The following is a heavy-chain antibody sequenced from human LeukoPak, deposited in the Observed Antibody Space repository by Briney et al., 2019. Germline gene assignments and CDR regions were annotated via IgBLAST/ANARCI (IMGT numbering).Heavy chain of an antibody. J-gene: IGHJ4*02. Sequence: ASVKVSCKASGYIFSNFGINWVRQAPGQGLEWMGIINPSGGSTSYAQKFQGRVTMTRDMSTSTVYMELSSLRSEDTAVYYCARATGGLELLRKYFDYWGQGTLVTVSS. CDR1: GYIFSNFG. D-gene: IGHD1-7*01. V-gene: IGHV1-46*01. CDR2: INPSGGST. CDR3: ARATGGLELLRKYFDY.